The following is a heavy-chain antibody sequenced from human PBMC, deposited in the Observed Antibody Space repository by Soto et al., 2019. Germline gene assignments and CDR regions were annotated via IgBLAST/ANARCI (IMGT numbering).Heavy chain of an antibody. CDR2: ISHGGYKR. CDR3: ARVEGGARPSNYYYDGMDV. D-gene: IGHD3-16*01. Sequence: EVQLVESGGGLVQPGGSLRLTCAASGFTFSSHELNWVRQAPGKGLEWVSYISHGGYKRFYADFVKGRFTISRDKAKNSLYLQINGLTVEDSSIYYCARVEGGARPSNYYYDGMDVWGQGTTVTVSS. J-gene: IGHJ6*02. CDR1: GFTFSSHE. V-gene: IGHV3-48*03.